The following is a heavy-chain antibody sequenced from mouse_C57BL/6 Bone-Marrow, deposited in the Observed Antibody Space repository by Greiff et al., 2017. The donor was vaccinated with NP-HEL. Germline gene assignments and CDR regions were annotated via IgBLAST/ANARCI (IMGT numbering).Heavy chain of an antibody. CDR1: GFTFSDYY. Sequence: EVMLVESEGGLVQPGSSMKLSCTASGFTFSDYYMAWVRQVPEKGLEWVANINYDGSSTYYLDSLKSRFIISRDNATNILYLQMSSLKSEDTATYYCAKANYSGSSYWYFDVWGTGTTVTASS. J-gene: IGHJ1*03. D-gene: IGHD1-1*01. V-gene: IGHV5-16*01. CDR2: INYDGSST. CDR3: AKANYSGSSYWYFDV.